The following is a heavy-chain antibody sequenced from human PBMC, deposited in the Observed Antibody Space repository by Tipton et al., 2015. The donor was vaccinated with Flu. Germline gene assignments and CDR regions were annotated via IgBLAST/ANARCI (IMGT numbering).Heavy chain of an antibody. Sequence: SLRLSCAASGFTFSSYGMHWVRQAPGKGLEWVAFIRYGGSNKYYADSVKGRFTISRDNSKNTLYLQMNSLRAEDTAVYYCAKRQGWGLQASTIDYWGQGTLVTVSS. CDR3: AKRQGWGLQASTIDY. CDR2: IRYGGSNK. V-gene: IGHV3-30*02. D-gene: IGHD1-26*01. CDR1: GFTFSSYG. J-gene: IGHJ4*02.